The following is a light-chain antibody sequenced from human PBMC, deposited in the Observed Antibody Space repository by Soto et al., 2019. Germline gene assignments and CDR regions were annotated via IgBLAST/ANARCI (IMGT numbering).Light chain of an antibody. J-gene: IGLJ1*01. V-gene: IGLV1-51*01. CDR3: GTWDSSLNGYV. Sequence: QSVLTQPPSVSAAPGQEVTISCSGSRSNIGNNFVSWYQQFPGTATKLLIYDNYKRTSGITDRISGSKSGTSATLGVTGLQSGDAADYYCGTWDSSLNGYVFGPGTKLTVL. CDR2: DNY. CDR1: RSNIGNNF.